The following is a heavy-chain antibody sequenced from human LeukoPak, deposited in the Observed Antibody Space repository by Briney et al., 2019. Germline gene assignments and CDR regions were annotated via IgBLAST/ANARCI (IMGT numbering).Heavy chain of an antibody. Sequence: GGSLRLSCAASGFTVSSNYMSWVRQAPGKGLEWVSVIYSGGSTYYADSVKGRFTISRDNSKNTLYLQMNSLRAEDTAVYYCARCIAAAGTFDYWGQGTLVTVSS. V-gene: IGHV3-53*01. CDR3: ARCIAAAGTFDY. D-gene: IGHD6-13*01. CDR1: GFTVSSNY. J-gene: IGHJ4*02. CDR2: IYSGGST.